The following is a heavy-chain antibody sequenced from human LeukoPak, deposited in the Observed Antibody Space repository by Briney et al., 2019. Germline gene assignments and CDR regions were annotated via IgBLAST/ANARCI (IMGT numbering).Heavy chain of an antibody. D-gene: IGHD2-2*01. CDR1: GFTFSSYS. Sequence: GGSLRLSCAASGFTFSSYSMNWVRQAPGKGLEWVSSISSSSSYIYYADSVKGRFTISRDNAKNSLYLPMNSLRAEDTAVYYCARDNCSSTSCSGGDYYYYYMDVWGKGTTVTVSS. CDR2: ISSSSSYI. J-gene: IGHJ6*03. CDR3: ARDNCSSTSCSGGDYYYYYMDV. V-gene: IGHV3-21*01.